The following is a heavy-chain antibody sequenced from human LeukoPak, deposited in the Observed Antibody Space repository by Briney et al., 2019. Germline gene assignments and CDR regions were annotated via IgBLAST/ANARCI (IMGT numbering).Heavy chain of an antibody. V-gene: IGHV4-59*08. J-gene: IGHJ6*02. D-gene: IGHD3-10*01. CDR3: ARHERVTMVRGVYHYGMDV. Sequence: PSETLSLTCTVSGGSISSYYWSWIRQPPGKGLEWIGYIYYSGSTNYNPSLKSRATISVDTSKNQFSLKLSSVTAADTAVYYCARHERVTMVRGVYHYGMDVWGQGTTVTVSS. CDR1: GGSISSYY. CDR2: IYYSGST.